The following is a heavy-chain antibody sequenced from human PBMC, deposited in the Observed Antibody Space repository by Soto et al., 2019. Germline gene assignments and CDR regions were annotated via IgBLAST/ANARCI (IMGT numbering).Heavy chain of an antibody. Sequence: QVQLVQSGAEVKKPGASVKVSCKASGYTFTSYGISWVRQAPGQGLEWMGWINPYNGNTNYAQKLQGRVTMTTDTSTNTASRELRSLRSDDTAVYYCARDWFGIDYWGQGTLVTVSS. J-gene: IGHJ4*02. CDR1: GYTFTSYG. V-gene: IGHV1-18*01. D-gene: IGHD3-16*01. CDR3: ARDWFGIDY. CDR2: INPYNGNT.